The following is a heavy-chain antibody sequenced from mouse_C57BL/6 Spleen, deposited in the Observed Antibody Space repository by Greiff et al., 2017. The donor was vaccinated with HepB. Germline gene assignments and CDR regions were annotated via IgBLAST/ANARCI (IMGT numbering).Heavy chain of an antibody. V-gene: IGHV1-64*01. CDR1: GYTFISYW. D-gene: IGHD2-1*01. Sequence: QVQLQQPGAELVKPGASVNLSCKASGYTFISYWMHWVKQRPGQGLEWIGMIHPNSGSTNYNEKFKSKATLTVDKSSSTAYMQLSSLTSEDSAVYYCARSGYGNYYFDYWGQGTTLTVSS. J-gene: IGHJ2*01. CDR3: ARSGYGNYYFDY. CDR2: IHPNSGST.